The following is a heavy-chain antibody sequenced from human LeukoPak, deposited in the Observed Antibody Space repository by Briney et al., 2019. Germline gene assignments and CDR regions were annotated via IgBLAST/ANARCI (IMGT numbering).Heavy chain of an antibody. V-gene: IGHV4-39*07. CDR2: IYYSGST. J-gene: IGHJ4*02. D-gene: IGHD1-1*01. Sequence: SETLSLICTVSGGSISSSSYYWGWIRQPPGKGLEWIGSIYYSGSTYYNPSLKSRVTISVDTSKNQFSLKLSSVTAADTAVYYCARDRGTWNDDGFDYWGQGTLVTVSS. CDR3: ARDRGTWNDDGFDY. CDR1: GGSISSSSYY.